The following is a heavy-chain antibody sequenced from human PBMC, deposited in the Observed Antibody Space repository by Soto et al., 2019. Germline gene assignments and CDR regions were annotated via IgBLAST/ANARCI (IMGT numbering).Heavy chain of an antibody. J-gene: IGHJ5*01. V-gene: IGHV4-39*01. CDR1: GGSISNPIYY. D-gene: IGHD3-3*01. Sequence: QLQLQESGPGLVKPSETLSLTCSVSGGSISNPIYYWAWIRQPPGKGLEWIGSIFYSGSAYYNPPLKGRVTVSVDTSQNQFSLKLSSVTAADTAVYYCAGRTSLTSVEIFSGGLSGYNWVDPWGRGTLVTVSS. CDR2: IFYSGSA. CDR3: AGRTSLTSVEIFSGGLSGYNWVDP.